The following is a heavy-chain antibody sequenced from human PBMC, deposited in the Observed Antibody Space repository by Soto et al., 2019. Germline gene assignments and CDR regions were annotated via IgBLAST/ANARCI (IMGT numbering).Heavy chain of an antibody. CDR3: ARDSPAAIARFDY. V-gene: IGHV4-4*02. Sequence: SETLSLSCAVSGGSISSSNWWSWVRQPPGKGLEWIGEIYHSGSTNYNPSLKSRVTISVDKSKNQFSLKLSSVTAADTAVYYCARDSPAAIARFDYWGQGTLVTVSS. J-gene: IGHJ4*02. D-gene: IGHD2-2*02. CDR1: GGSISSSNW. CDR2: IYHSGST.